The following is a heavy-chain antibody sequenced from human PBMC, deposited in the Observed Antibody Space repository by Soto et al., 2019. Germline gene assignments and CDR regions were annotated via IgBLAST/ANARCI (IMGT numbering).Heavy chain of an antibody. CDR2: IYSDGATE. CDR1: GFTFSSYL. D-gene: IGHD6-13*01. V-gene: IGHV3-33*01. Sequence: QVQLVESGGGVVQPGESLRLSCATSGFTFSSYLMHWVRQAPGKGLEWVAVIYSDGATEYYGDSVKGRFIISRDNSKSTLYVQMNGLRAEDTAVYCCARDVGSSSWHALDVWGQGTMVAVSS. CDR3: ARDVGSSSWHALDV. J-gene: IGHJ3*01.